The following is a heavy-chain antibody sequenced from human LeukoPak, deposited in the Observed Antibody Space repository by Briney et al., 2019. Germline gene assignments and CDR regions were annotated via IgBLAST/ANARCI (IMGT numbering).Heavy chain of an antibody. V-gene: IGHV4-34*01. J-gene: IGHJ5*02. D-gene: IGHD3-10*01. CDR3: ASEGDYGSGSYRNWFDP. Sequence: PLETLSLTCAVYGGSFSGYYWSWIRQPPGKGLEWIGEINHSGSTNYNPSLKSRVTISVDTSKNQFSLKLSSVTAADTAVYYCASEGDYGSGSYRNWFDPWGQGTLVTVSS. CDR2: INHSGST. CDR1: GGSFSGYY.